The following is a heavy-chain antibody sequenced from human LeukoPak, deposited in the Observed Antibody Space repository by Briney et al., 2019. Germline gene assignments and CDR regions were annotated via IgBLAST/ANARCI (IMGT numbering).Heavy chain of an antibody. Sequence: PGGSLRLSCGASGFTFDNYAMHWVRQAPGKGLEWVAVISYDGSDKYYADSVKGRSTISRDNSKNTMYLKMNSPELADTALYYCANRIITMLRGSSDGSDFWGQGTMVTVSS. V-gene: IGHV3-30*04. CDR1: GFTFDNYA. J-gene: IGHJ3*01. D-gene: IGHD3-10*01. CDR2: ISYDGSDK. CDR3: ANRIITMLRGSSDGSDF.